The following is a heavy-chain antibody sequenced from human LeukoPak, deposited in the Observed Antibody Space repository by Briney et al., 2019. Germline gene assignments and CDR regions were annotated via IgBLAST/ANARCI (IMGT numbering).Heavy chain of an antibody. Sequence: PGGSLRLSCAASGFTFSSYCMSWVRQAPGKGLEWVANIKQDGCEKYYVDSVKGRFTVSTDNAKNSLYLQMNSLRAEDTAVYYCARDSSSPYYYYGMDVWVQGTTVTVSS. D-gene: IGHD2-15*01. CDR3: ARDSSSPYYYYGMDV. CDR1: GFTFSSYC. J-gene: IGHJ6*02. V-gene: IGHV3-7*01. CDR2: IKQDGCEK.